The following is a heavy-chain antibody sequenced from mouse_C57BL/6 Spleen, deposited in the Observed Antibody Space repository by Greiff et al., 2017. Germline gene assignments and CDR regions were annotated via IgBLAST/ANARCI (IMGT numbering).Heavy chain of an antibody. CDR1: GYSITSGYY. Sequence: VQLKESGPGLVKPSQSLSLTCSVTGYSITSGYYWNWIRQFPGNKLEWMGYISYDGSNNYNPSLKNRISITRDTSKNQFFLKLNSVTTEDTATYCCARKAYRTYAMDYWGQGTSVTVSS. CDR3: ARKAYRTYAMDY. V-gene: IGHV3-6*01. J-gene: IGHJ4*01. CDR2: ISYDGSN. D-gene: IGHD2-10*01.